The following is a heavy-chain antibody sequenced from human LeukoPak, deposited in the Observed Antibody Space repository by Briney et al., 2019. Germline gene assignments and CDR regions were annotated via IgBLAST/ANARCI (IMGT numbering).Heavy chain of an antibody. CDR2: ISYSGSM. CDR3: ARRSGSGYYFFDC. Sequence: SETLSLTRTVSGDSISSSSYYWGWIRQPPGKGLEWIGSISYSGSMYYNPSLKSRFTISVDTSKNQFSLKLSSVTAADTAVYYCARRSGSGYYFFDCWGQGTLVTVSS. J-gene: IGHJ4*02. D-gene: IGHD3-22*01. V-gene: IGHV4-39*01. CDR1: GDSISSSSYY.